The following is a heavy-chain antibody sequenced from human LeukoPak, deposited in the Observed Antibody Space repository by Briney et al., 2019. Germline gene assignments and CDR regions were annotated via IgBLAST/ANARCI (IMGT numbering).Heavy chain of an antibody. J-gene: IGHJ3*02. CDR3: ARFGEFRIDAFDI. D-gene: IGHD3-10*01. CDR1: GGSISSSSYY. Sequence: SQTLSLTCIVSGGSISSSSYYWGWIRQPPGKGLEWIGSIYYSGSTYYNPSLKSRVTISVDTSKNQFSLKLSSVTAADTAVYYCARFGEFRIDAFDIWGQGTMVTVSS. V-gene: IGHV4-39*07. CDR2: IYYSGST.